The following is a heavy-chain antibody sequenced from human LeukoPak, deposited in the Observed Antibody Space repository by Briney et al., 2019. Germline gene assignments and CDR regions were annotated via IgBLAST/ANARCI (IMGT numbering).Heavy chain of an antibody. D-gene: IGHD3-10*01. CDR1: GFTFSSYS. V-gene: IGHV3-21*01. CDR2: ISSSSSYI. Sequence: PGGSLRLSCAASGFTFSSYSMNWVRQAPGKGLEWVSSISSSSSYIYYADSVKGRFTISRDNAKNSLYLQMNSLRAEDTAVYYCARVKYYGSGSHSFDYWGPGTLVTVSS. J-gene: IGHJ4*02. CDR3: ARVKYYGSGSHSFDY.